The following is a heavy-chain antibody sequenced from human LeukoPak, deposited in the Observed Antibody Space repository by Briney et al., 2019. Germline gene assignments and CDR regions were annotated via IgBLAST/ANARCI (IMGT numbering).Heavy chain of an antibody. CDR1: GGSISSGGYY. Sequence: PSETLSLTCTVSGGSISSGGYYWSWIRQPPGKGLEWIGYIYHSGSTYYNPSLKSRVTISVDTSKNQFSLKLSSVTAADTAVYYCARQYCSSTSCYTYWYFDLWGRGTLVTVSS. CDR2: IYHSGST. J-gene: IGHJ2*01. D-gene: IGHD2-2*02. CDR3: ARQYCSSTSCYTYWYFDL. V-gene: IGHV4-30-2*02.